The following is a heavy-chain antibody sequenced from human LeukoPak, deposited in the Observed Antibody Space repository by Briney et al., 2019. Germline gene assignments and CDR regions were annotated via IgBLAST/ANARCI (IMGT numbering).Heavy chain of an antibody. CDR2: ISYDGSNK. Sequence: QTGGSLRLSCAASGFTFSSYGMHWVRQAPGKGLEWVAVISYDGSNKYYADSMKGRFTISRDNSKNTLYLQMNSLRAEDTAVYYCARDLYYYDSSGYYDDVYYYYGMDVWGQGTTVTVSS. D-gene: IGHD3-22*01. J-gene: IGHJ6*02. CDR1: GFTFSSYG. CDR3: ARDLYYYDSSGYYDDVYYYYGMDV. V-gene: IGHV3-30*03.